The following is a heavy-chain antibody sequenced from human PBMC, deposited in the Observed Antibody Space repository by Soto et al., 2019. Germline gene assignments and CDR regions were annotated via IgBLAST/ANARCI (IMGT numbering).Heavy chain of an antibody. Sequence: QVHLVQSGAEVKKPGSSVKVSCKAPGGTFSNHAINWVRQAPGQGLEWMGRLFPSLSTTNYAQKVQGRVTMTADESTITAYLELSSLKHDDTAVYYCAREVAADGTFREDVDIWGQGTLFTVSS. CDR2: LFPSLSTT. CDR1: GGTFSNHA. D-gene: IGHD6-13*01. CDR3: AREVAADGTFREDVDI. J-gene: IGHJ3*02. V-gene: IGHV1-69*11.